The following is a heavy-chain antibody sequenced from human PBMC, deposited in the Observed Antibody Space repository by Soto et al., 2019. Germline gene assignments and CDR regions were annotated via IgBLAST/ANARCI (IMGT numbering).Heavy chain of an antibody. CDR1: GYSFTSYW. CDR2: IYPGDSDT. D-gene: IGHD2-2*01. V-gene: IGHV5-51*01. J-gene: IGHJ3*02. CDR3: ARPVVPAAHDAFDI. Sequence: RGESLKISCKGSGYSFTSYWSGWVRQMPGKGLEWMGIIYPGDSDTRYSPSFQGQVTISADKSISTAYLQWSSLKASDTAMYYCARPVVPAAHDAFDIWGQGTMVTVSS.